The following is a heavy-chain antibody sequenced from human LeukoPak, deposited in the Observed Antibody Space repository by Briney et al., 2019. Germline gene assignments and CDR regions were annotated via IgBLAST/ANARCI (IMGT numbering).Heavy chain of an antibody. D-gene: IGHD3-3*01. Sequence: SETLSLTCAVYGGSFSGYYWSWIRQPPGKGLEWIGEINHSGSTNYNPSLKSRVTISVDTSKNQFSLKLSSVTAADTAVYYCARGKVGDFWSGSYYYYGTDVWGQGTTVTVSS. V-gene: IGHV4-34*01. J-gene: IGHJ6*02. CDR2: INHSGST. CDR3: ARGKVGDFWSGSYYYYGTDV. CDR1: GGSFSGYY.